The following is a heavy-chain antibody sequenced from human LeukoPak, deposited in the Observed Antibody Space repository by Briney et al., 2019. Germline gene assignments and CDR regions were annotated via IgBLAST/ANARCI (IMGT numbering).Heavy chain of an antibody. Sequence: GGSLRLSCVASGFTFGTYAMNWVRQAPGKGLEWVSGISGSGGGTYYGDSVKGRFTISRDNSKNTVYLQMDNLRADATAVYYCAKGGGSGSYYIFDFWGQGTLVTVSS. CDR2: ISGSGGGT. D-gene: IGHD3-10*01. V-gene: IGHV3-23*01. J-gene: IGHJ4*02. CDR3: AKGGGSGSYYIFDF. CDR1: GFTFGTYA.